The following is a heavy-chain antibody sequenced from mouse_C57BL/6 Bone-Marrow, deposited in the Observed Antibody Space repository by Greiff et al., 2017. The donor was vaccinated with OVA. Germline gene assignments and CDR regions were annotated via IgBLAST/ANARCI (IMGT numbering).Heavy chain of an antibody. D-gene: IGHD2-2*01. CDR3: ARRGVTTRWFAY. CDR2: INPSSGYT. Sequence: QVQLQQSGAELARPGASVKMSCKASGYTFTSYTMHWVKQRPGQGLEWIGYINPSSGYTKYNQKFKGKATLTADKSSSTAYMQLSSLTSEDSAVYYCARRGVTTRWFAYWGQGTLVTVSA. J-gene: IGHJ3*01. CDR1: GYTFTSYT. V-gene: IGHV1-4*01.